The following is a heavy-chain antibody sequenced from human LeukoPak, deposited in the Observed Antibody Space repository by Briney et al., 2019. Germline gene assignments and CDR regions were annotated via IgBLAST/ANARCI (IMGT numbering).Heavy chain of an antibody. CDR3: ARDINGYYYDSHGYYPTDL. Sequence: ASVKVSCKAFGYIFTSYGISWVRQAPGQGLEWMGWMSVYNGNTNYPQRLQVRVTMTTDPSTTTAYMELRSLRSDDTAVYYCARDINGYYYDSHGYYPTDLWGQGTLVTVSS. V-gene: IGHV1-18*01. CDR2: MSVYNGNT. J-gene: IGHJ5*02. CDR1: GYIFTSYG. D-gene: IGHD3-22*01.